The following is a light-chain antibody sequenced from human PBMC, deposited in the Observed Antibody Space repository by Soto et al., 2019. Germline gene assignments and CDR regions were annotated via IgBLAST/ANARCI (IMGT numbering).Light chain of an antibody. J-gene: IGKJ2*01. Sequence: DIQMTQSPSSLSASVGDRVTITCRASQSISSYLNWYQQKPGKAPKLLIYAASSLQSGVPSRFSGSGSGTDFTLTISSPQPEDFATYYCQQSYSTPLTFCQGTKLEIK. V-gene: IGKV1-39*01. CDR3: QQSYSTPLT. CDR2: AAS. CDR1: QSISSY.